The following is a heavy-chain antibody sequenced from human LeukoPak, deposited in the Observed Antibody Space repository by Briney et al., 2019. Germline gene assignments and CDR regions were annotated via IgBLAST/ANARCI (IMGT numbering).Heavy chain of an antibody. Sequence: GRSLRLSCAASGFTFDDYAMHWVRPAPGKGLEWVSGISWNSGSIGYADSVKGRFTISRDNAKNSLYLPMNSLKAEDTALYYCAKERRGGGAAAGPRGYYYGMDVWGQGTTVTVSS. CDR3: AKERRGGGAAAGPRGYYYGMDV. D-gene: IGHD6-13*01. V-gene: IGHV3-9*01. CDR2: ISWNSGSI. CDR1: GFTFDDYA. J-gene: IGHJ6*02.